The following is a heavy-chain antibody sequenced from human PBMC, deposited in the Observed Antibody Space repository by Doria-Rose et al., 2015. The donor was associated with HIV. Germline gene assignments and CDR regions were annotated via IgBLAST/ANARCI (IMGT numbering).Heavy chain of an antibody. CDR2: INHGGST. CDR1: GGSFSGYY. J-gene: IGHJ1*01. CDR3: ARGPSDFGDYVAFQH. V-gene: IGHV4-34*01. D-gene: IGHD4-17*01. Sequence: QVQLQQWDAGLLKPSETLSLTCAVYGGSFSGYYWTWIRQSPGKGLEWIGEINHGGSTNYDPSLKSRVTISLDMPKNQFSLEVTSVTAADTAVYYCARGPSDFGDYVAFQHWGQGTLGTVSS.